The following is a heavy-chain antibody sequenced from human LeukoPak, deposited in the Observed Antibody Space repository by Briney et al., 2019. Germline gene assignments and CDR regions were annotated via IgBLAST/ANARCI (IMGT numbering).Heavy chain of an antibody. V-gene: IGHV3-7*03. D-gene: IGHD6-6*01. CDR3: AKQFSSSPSAEYFHH. CDR1: GFTFSNYW. J-gene: IGHJ1*01. CDR2: IKHDGNEI. Sequence: GGSLRLSCAVSGFTFSNYWMSWVGQAPGKGLEWVAIIKHDGNEIYYVDSMKGRFTISRDNAKNMLYLQMNSLRAEDTAVYYCAKQFSSSPSAEYFHHSGQGTLVTDSS.